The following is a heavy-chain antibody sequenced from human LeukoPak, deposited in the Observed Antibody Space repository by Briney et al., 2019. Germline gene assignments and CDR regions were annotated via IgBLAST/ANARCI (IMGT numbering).Heavy chain of an antibody. CDR1: GFTFSSYA. D-gene: IGHD6-19*01. CDR2: IYYSGST. J-gene: IGHJ4*02. V-gene: IGHV4-39*01. CDR3: ARRSIAVAGKRYDY. Sequence: GPLRLSCAASGFTFSSYAMSWIRQPPGKGLEWIGSIYYSGSTYYNPSLKSRVTISVDTSKNQFSLKLSSVTAADTAVYYCARRSIAVAGKRYDYWGQGTLVTVSS.